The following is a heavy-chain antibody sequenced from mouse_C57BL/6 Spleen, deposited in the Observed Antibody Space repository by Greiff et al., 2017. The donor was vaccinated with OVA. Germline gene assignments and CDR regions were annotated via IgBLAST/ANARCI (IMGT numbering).Heavy chain of an antibody. V-gene: IGHV1-15*01. D-gene: IGHD2-3*01. Sequence: VKLMESGAELVRPGASVTLSCKASGYTFTDYEMHWVKQTPVHGLEWIGAIDPETGGTAYNQKFKGKAILTADKSSSTAYMELRSLTSEDSAVYYCTGGYYVGFAYWGQGTLVTVSA. CDR3: TGGYYVGFAY. J-gene: IGHJ3*01. CDR2: IDPETGGT. CDR1: GYTFTDYE.